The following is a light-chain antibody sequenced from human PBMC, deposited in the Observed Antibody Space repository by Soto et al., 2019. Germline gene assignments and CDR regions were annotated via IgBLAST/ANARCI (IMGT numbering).Light chain of an antibody. CDR1: HDVSRN. Sequence: DIQMTQSPSSLSAPLGDRVTIACQSSHDVSRNLNWFQQKPGEAPKLLIYDASNLERGVPSRFSASGSGTDFTFTISSLQPEDVATYYCQQYNSMLSFGGGTEIELK. CDR2: DAS. CDR3: QQYNSMLS. V-gene: IGKV1-33*01. J-gene: IGKJ4*01.